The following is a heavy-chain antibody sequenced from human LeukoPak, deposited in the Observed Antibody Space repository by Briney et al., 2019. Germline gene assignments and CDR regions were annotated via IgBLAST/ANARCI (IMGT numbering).Heavy chain of an antibody. CDR3: AKGSMDAFDI. Sequence: GRSLRLSCAASGFTFDDYAMHWVRQAPGKGLGWVSGISWNSGSIGYADSVKGRFTISRDNAKNSLYLQMNSLRAEDMALYYCAKGSMDAFDIWGQGTMVTVSS. V-gene: IGHV3-9*03. CDR1: GFTFDDYA. J-gene: IGHJ3*02. CDR2: ISWNSGSI. D-gene: IGHD2-8*01.